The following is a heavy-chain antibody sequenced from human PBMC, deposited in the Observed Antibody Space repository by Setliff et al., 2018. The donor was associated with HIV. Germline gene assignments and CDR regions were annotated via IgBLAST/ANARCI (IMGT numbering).Heavy chain of an antibody. D-gene: IGHD3-22*01. J-gene: IGHJ4*02. CDR3: AKDRYYYDSSGVDY. V-gene: IGHV3-7*01. CDR1: GFTFSSYW. Sequence: PGGSLRLSCAASGFTFSSYWMSWVRQAPGKGLEWEANIKQDGSEKYYVDSVNGRFTISRDNAKSSLYLQMNSLRAEDTAVYYCAKDRYYYDSSGVDYWGQGTLVTVSS. CDR2: IKQDGSEK.